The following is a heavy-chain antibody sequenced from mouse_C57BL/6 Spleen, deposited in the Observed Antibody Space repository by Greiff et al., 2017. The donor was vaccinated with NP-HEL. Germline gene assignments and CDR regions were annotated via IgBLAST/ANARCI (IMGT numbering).Heavy chain of an antibody. V-gene: IGHV1-26*01. CDR1: GYTFTDYY. J-gene: IGHJ4*01. CDR3: ARSGGLRRGYAMDY. D-gene: IGHD2-4*01. CDR2: INPNNGGT. Sequence: EVQLQQSGPELVKPGASVKISCKASGYTFTDYYMNWVKQSHGKSLEWIGDINPNNGGTSYNQKFKGKATLTVDKSSSTAYMELRSLTSEDSAVYYCARSGGLRRGYAMDYWGQGTSVTVSS.